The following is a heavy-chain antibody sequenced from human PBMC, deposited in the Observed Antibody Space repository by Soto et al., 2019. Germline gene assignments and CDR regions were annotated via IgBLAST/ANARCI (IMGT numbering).Heavy chain of an antibody. CDR1: GFTFSSYW. J-gene: IGHJ4*02. Sequence: GGSLRLSCAASGFTFSSYWMSWARQAPGKGLEWVANIKQDGSEKYYVDSVKGRFTISRDNAKNSLYLQMNSLRAEDTAVYYCAREEPYGGEFGDYWGQGTLVTVSS. V-gene: IGHV3-7*01. CDR2: IKQDGSEK. CDR3: AREEPYGGEFGDY. D-gene: IGHD3-10*01.